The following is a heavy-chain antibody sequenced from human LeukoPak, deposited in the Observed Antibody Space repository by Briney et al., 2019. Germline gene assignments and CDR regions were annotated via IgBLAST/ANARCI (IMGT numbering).Heavy chain of an antibody. CDR3: ASTIFGGFDP. V-gene: IGHV3-20*04. J-gene: IGHJ5*02. D-gene: IGHD3-3*01. CDR2: INWNGGST. Sequence: GGSLRLSCAASGFTFDDYGMNWVRQAPGKGLEWVSGINWNGGSTGYADSVKGRFTISRDNAKNSLYLQMHSLRPEDTALYYCASTIFGGFDPWGQGTLVTVSS. CDR1: GFTFDDYG.